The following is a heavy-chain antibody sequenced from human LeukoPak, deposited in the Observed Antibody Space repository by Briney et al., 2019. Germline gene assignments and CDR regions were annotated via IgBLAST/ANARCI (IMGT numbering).Heavy chain of an antibody. CDR1: GGSISIYY. J-gene: IGHJ5*02. Sequence: SETLSLTCTVSGGSISIYYWSWIRQPPGKALEWIGYFYNSGSTDYNPSLRCRVTISVDTSKNQFSLRLSSLTAADTAVYYCARDRELGSWGQGTLVTVSA. V-gene: IGHV4-59*01. D-gene: IGHD3-10*01. CDR2: FYNSGST. CDR3: ARDRELGS.